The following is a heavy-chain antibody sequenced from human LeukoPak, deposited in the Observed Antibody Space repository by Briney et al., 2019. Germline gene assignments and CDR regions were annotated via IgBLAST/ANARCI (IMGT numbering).Heavy chain of an antibody. Sequence: PGGSLRLSCGASGFTFSSYSMNWVRQAPGKGLEWVSYISSSSSTIYYADSVKGRFTISRDNAKNSLYLQMNSLRAEDTAVYYCARGSHSSGWHYLFDYWGQGTLVTVSS. J-gene: IGHJ4*02. V-gene: IGHV3-48*01. CDR2: ISSSSSTI. D-gene: IGHD6-19*01. CDR3: ARGSHSSGWHYLFDY. CDR1: GFTFSSYS.